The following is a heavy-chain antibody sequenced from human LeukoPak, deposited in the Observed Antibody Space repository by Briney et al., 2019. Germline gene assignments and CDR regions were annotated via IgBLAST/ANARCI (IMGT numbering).Heavy chain of an antibody. V-gene: IGHV5-51*01. D-gene: IGHD3-9*01. CDR3: ARRRGILTGHDAFDI. J-gene: IGHJ3*02. Sequence: GESLKISCQGSGYSFTSYWIGWVRQMPGKGLEWMGIIYPGDSDTRYSPSFQGQVTISADKSISTAYLQWSSLKASDTAMYYCARRRGILTGHDAFDIWGQGTMVTVSS. CDR1: GYSFTSYW. CDR2: IYPGDSDT.